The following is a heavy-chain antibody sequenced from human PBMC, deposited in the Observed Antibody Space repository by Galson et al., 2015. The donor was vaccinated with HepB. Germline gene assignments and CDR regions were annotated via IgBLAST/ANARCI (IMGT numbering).Heavy chain of an antibody. V-gene: IGHV3-30-3*01. D-gene: IGHD1-26*01. CDR3: ARDTNSGSYQDY. J-gene: IGHJ4*02. CDR1: GFTFSSYA. Sequence: SLRLSCAAAGFTFSSYAMHWVRQAPGKGLEWVAVISYDGSNKYYADYVKGRFTISRDNSKNTLYLQMNSLRAEDTAMYYCARDTNSGSYQDYWGQGTLVTVSS. CDR2: ISYDGSNK.